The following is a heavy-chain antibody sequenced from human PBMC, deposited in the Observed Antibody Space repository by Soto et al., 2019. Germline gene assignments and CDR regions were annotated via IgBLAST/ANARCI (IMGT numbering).Heavy chain of an antibody. CDR2: IDSSGST. V-gene: IGHV4-30-4*01. J-gene: IGHJ4*02. CDR3: ASRYLY. CDR1: GGSISSGGYY. D-gene: IGHD3-16*02. Sequence: SETLSLTCTVSGGSISSGGYYWSWIRQPPGRGLEWIGYIDSSGSTYYNPSLKSRLTMSVDMSKNQFSLRLTSVTAADTAVYYCASRYLYWGQGLLVTVSS.